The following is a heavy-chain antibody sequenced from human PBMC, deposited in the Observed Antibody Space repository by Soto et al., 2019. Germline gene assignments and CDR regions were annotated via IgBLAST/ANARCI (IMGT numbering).Heavy chain of an antibody. D-gene: IGHD6-19*01. Sequence: QVQLQESGPGLVKPSETLSLTCTVSGGSVSSGSYHWGWIRQPPGKGLEWIGYIYHSGSTNYNPPLKSRVTISVDTSKHQFSLSLTSVTAADTAVYYCARLSAAWFDPWGQGTLVTVAS. CDR1: GGSVSSGSYH. V-gene: IGHV4-61*01. CDR2: IYHSGST. J-gene: IGHJ5*02. CDR3: ARLSAAWFDP.